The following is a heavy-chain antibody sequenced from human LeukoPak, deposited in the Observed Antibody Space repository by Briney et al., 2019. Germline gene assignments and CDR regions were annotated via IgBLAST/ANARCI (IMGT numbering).Heavy chain of an antibody. V-gene: IGHV3-30*04. CDR2: ISYDGSNK. CDR1: GFTFSSYA. D-gene: IGHD6-13*01. J-gene: IGHJ5*02. Sequence: GGSLRLSCAASGFTFSSYAMHWVRQAPGKGLEWVTIISYDGSNKYYADSVKGRFTISRDNSKNTLCLQMNSLRTEDTAVYYCARGDKQLVFNRNKGGFDPWGQGTLVTVSS. CDR3: ARGDKQLVFNRNKGGFDP.